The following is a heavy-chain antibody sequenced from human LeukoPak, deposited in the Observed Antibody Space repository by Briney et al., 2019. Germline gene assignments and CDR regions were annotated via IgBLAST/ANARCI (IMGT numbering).Heavy chain of an antibody. J-gene: IGHJ4*02. CDR1: GFTFSSYA. V-gene: IGHV3-64*01. CDR3: ARDHYYDSSGYDY. D-gene: IGHD3-22*01. Sequence: GGSLRLSCAASGFTFSSYAMSWVRQAPGKGLEYVSAISSNGGSTYYANSVKGRFTISRDNSKNTLYLQMGSLRAEDMAVYYCARDHYYDSSGYDYWGQGTLVTVSS. CDR2: ISSNGGST.